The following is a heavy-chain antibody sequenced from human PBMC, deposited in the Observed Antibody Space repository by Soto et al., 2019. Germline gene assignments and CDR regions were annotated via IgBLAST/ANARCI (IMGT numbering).Heavy chain of an antibody. D-gene: IGHD3-22*01. CDR2: IYYSGST. J-gene: IGHJ4*02. CDR1: GCSLSRGDYY. Sequence: SETLSLTCTVSGCSLSRGDYYWSWIRQPPGKGLEWIGYIYYSGSTYYNPSLKSRVTISVDTSKNQFSLRLSSVTAADTAVYYCTRKYDTSGPDYWGRGTLVTVSS. CDR3: TRKYDTSGPDY. V-gene: IGHV4-30-4*01.